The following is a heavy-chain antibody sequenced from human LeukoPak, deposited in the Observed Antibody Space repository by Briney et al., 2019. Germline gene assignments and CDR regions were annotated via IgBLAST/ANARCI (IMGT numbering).Heavy chain of an antibody. CDR3: VRGGIVGSTDRIPLFDY. Sequence: PSETLSLTCTVSGGSISSYYWSWVRQPPGKGLEWVGYIYYSGSTNYNPSLKSRVTISVDTSKNKFSLKLIYIPTADTAVVYCVRGGIVGSTDRIPLFDYWGQGTLVTVSS. CDR1: GGSISSYY. V-gene: IGHV4-59*01. J-gene: IGHJ4*02. CDR2: IYYSGST. D-gene: IGHD1-26*01.